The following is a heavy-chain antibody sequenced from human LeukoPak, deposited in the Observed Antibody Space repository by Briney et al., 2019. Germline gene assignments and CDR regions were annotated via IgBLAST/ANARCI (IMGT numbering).Heavy chain of an antibody. CDR3: ARVVWGGDYHYSMDV. CDR2: IYYSGST. V-gene: IGHV4-59*08. Sequence: PSETLSLTCTVSGGSISSYYWSWIRQPPGKGLEWIGYIYYSGSTNYNPSLKSRVTISVDTSKNQLSLKLRSVTAADTAVYYCARVVWGGDYHYSMDVWGKGTTVIVSS. CDR1: GGSISSYY. J-gene: IGHJ6*03. D-gene: IGHD7-27*01.